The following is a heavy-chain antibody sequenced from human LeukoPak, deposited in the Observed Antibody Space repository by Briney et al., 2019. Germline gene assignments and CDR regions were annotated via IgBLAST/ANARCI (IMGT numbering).Heavy chain of an antibody. CDR2: ISGSGGTT. V-gene: IGHV3-23*01. J-gene: IGHJ6*02. CDR1: GFTFNNYA. D-gene: IGHD3-16*01. CDR3: AKVSGGGLYYDGMDV. Sequence: GGSLRLSCAASGFTFNNYAMNWNRQAPGKGLEWVSVISGSGGTTYYADSVKGRFTISRDSSKNTLYLQMNSLRAEDTAVYYCAKVSGGGLYYDGMDVWGQGTTVTVSS.